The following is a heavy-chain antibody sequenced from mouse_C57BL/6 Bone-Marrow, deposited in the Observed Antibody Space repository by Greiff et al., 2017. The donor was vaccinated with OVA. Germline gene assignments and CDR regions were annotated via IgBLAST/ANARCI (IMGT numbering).Heavy chain of an antibody. D-gene: IGHD1-1*01. V-gene: IGHV3-6*01. CDR3: ARGFYGSLPW. Sequence: EVKLQESGPGLVKPSQSLSLTCSVTGYSITSGYYWNWIRQFPGNKLEWMGYISYDGSNNYNPSLKNRISITRDTSKNQFFLKLNSVTTEDTATYYCARGFYGSLPWWGQGTLVTVSA. CDR1: GYSITSGYY. J-gene: IGHJ3*02. CDR2: ISYDGSN.